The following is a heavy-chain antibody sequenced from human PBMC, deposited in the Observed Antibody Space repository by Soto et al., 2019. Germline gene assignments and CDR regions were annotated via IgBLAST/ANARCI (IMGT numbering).Heavy chain of an antibody. D-gene: IGHD2-2*01. CDR2: IKSKTDGGTT. CDR3: TTDTVIVVVPAGLDAFDI. J-gene: IGHJ3*02. V-gene: IGHV3-15*01. Sequence: GGSLRLSCAASGFTFSNAWMSWVRQAPGKGLEWVGRIKSKTDGGTTDYAAPVKGRFTISRDDSKNTLYLQMNSLKTEDTAVYYCTTDTVIVVVPAGLDAFDIWGQGTMVTVSS. CDR1: GFTFSNAW.